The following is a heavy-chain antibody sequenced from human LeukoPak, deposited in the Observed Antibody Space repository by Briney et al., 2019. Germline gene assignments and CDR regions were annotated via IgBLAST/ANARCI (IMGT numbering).Heavy chain of an antibody. J-gene: IGHJ4*02. Sequence: PGGSLRLSCAGSGFTFSSYTMSWVRQAPGKGLEWVSAISGSDAITYYAGSVRGRFTISRDNSKTTLYLQMNSLRAEDTAVYYCAKGRGANSVGLLDYWGQGTLVTVSS. V-gene: IGHV3-23*01. CDR3: AKGRGANSVGLLDY. CDR1: GFTFSSYT. D-gene: IGHD4/OR15-4a*01. CDR2: ISGSDAIT.